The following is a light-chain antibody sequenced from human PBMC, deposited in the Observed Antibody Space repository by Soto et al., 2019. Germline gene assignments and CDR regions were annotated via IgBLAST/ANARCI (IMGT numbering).Light chain of an antibody. CDR2: GAS. CDR1: QSVTSTS. Sequence: IVLTLSPGTVSLSQEKRATLSCRASQSVTSTSLAWYQQKPGQAPRLLMYGASSRATGTPDRISGGGSGTDFTLTISLLEPEDFAVYYCQHYVTSSITFGQGTRWR. J-gene: IGKJ5*01. CDR3: QHYVTSSIT. V-gene: IGKV3-20*01.